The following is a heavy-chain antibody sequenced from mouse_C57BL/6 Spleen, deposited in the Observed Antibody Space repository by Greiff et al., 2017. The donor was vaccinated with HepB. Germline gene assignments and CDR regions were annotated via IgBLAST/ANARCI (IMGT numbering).Heavy chain of an antibody. D-gene: IGHD2-4*01. CDR1: GYTFTDYY. V-gene: IGHV1-26*01. Sequence: EVQLQQSGPELVKPGASVKISCKASGYTFTDYYMNWVKQSHGKSLEWIGDINPNNGGTSYNQKFKGKATLTVDKSSSTAYMELRSLTSEDSAVYYCARGDDYDGLAWFAYWGQGTLVTVSA. CDR3: ARGDDYDGLAWFAY. J-gene: IGHJ3*01. CDR2: INPNNGGT.